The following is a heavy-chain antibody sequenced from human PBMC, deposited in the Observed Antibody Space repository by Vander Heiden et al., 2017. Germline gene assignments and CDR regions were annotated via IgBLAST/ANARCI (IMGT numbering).Heavy chain of an antibody. V-gene: IGHV3-30*01. D-gene: IGHD3-10*01. Sequence: QVQLVESGGGVVQPGRSLRLSCAASGFTFSSYAMHWVRQAPGKGLEWVAVISYDGSKKYYADSVKGRLTISRDNSKNTLYLQMNSLRAEDTAVYYCARGSNALNDAIDIWGQGTMVTVSS. CDR2: ISYDGSKK. J-gene: IGHJ3*02. CDR1: GFTFSSYA. CDR3: ARGSNALNDAIDI.